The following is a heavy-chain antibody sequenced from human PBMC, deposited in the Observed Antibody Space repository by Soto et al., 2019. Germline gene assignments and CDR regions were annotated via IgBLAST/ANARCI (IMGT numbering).Heavy chain of an antibody. V-gene: IGHV4-30-4*01. Sequence: PAETLSLTCAVSGGSISTGGYYGSWIRQPPGEGLEWIGYMSYTGSTHYKPSLQSRVTISVDTTKNQFSLKVRSVTAADTAVYYCARETYGDYVGYFDPWGQG. J-gene: IGHJ5*02. CDR1: GGSISTGGYY. CDR2: MSYTGST. D-gene: IGHD4-17*01. CDR3: ARETYGDYVGYFDP.